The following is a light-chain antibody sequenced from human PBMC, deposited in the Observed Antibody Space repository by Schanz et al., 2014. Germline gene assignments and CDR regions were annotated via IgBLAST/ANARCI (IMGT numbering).Light chain of an antibody. CDR3: QHYGRSSAIT. J-gene: IGKJ5*01. V-gene: IGKV3-20*01. Sequence: EIVLTQSPDTLSLSPGERATLSCRASQSVDNDLAWYQQKPRQPPRLLIYSASVRASGIPARFSAIGSGTDFTLTISRLEPEDSAVYYCQHYGRSSAITFGQGTRLEIK. CDR2: SAS. CDR1: QSVDND.